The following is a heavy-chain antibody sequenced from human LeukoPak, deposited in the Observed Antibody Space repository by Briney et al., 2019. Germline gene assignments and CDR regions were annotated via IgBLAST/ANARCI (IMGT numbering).Heavy chain of an antibody. CDR2: MFYSGST. Sequence: SETLSLTCTVSGGSISSYYWSWIRQPPGKGLEWIGYMFYSGSTNCNPSLKSRVTILVDTSKNRFSLKLSSVTAADTAVYYCARLDANWGFIDYWGQGTLVTVSS. V-gene: IGHV4-59*01. J-gene: IGHJ4*02. CDR3: ARLDANWGFIDY. CDR1: GGSISSYY. D-gene: IGHD7-27*01.